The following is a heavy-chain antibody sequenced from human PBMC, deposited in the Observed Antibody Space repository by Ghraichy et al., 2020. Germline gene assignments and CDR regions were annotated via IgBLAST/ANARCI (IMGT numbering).Heavy chain of an antibody. Sequence: LTCAASGFTFSSYWMHWVRQAPGKGLVWVSRVNSDGSSTSYADSVKGRFTISRDNAKNTLYLQMNSLRAEDTAVFYCARLGASTVTLWGQGTLVTVSS. CDR1: GFTFSSYW. CDR2: VNSDGSST. D-gene: IGHD4-17*01. J-gene: IGHJ4*02. V-gene: IGHV3-74*01. CDR3: ARLGASTVTL.